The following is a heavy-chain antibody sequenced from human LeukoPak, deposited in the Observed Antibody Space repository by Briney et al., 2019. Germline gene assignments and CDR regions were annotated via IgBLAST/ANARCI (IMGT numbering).Heavy chain of an antibody. J-gene: IGHJ1*01. Sequence: ASVKVSCKASGYTFSAYYIHWVRQAPGQGLEWMGIINPSGGSTSYAQKFQGRVTMTRDTSTSTVYMELSSLRSEDTAVYYCARDQSLGYCSGGSCYSTEYFQHWGQGTLVTVSS. CDR1: GYTFSAYY. CDR2: INPSGGST. CDR3: ARDQSLGYCSGGSCYSTEYFQH. V-gene: IGHV1-46*01. D-gene: IGHD2-15*01.